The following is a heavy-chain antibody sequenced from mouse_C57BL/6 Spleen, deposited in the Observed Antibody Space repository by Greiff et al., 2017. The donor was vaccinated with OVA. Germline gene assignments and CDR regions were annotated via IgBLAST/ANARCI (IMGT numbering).Heavy chain of an antibody. CDR2: INPSTGGT. CDR1: GYSFTGYY. V-gene: IGHV1-42*01. Sequence: EVQLQQSGPELVKPGASVKISCKASGYSFTGYYMNWVKQSPEKSLEWIGEINPSTGGTTYNQKFKAKATLTVDKSSSTAYMQLKSLTSEDSAVYYCARGDYYGSSYRFAYWGQGTLVTVSA. CDR3: ARGDYYGSSYRFAY. J-gene: IGHJ3*01. D-gene: IGHD1-1*01.